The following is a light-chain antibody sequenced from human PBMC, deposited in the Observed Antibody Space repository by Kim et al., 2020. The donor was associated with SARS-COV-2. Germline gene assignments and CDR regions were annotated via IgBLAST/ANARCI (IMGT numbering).Light chain of an antibody. V-gene: IGKV3-15*01. Sequence: EIVMTQSPATLSVSPGERATLSCRASQSISNNLAWYQQRPGQAPRLLIYRASARATGIPDRFSGSGSGTEFTLIISSLQSEDFAVYYCQQSLQWPRTFGQGTKVDIK. CDR3: QQSLQWPRT. CDR1: QSISNN. J-gene: IGKJ1*01. CDR2: RAS.